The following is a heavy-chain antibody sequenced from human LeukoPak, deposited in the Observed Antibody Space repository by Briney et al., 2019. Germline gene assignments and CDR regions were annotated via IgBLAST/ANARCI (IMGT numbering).Heavy chain of an antibody. Sequence: GASVKVSCKAFGYTFTSFYIHCVRQAPGQGLEWMGKINPSGGSTSYAQKFQGRVTMTRSASINTAYMELSNLRSEDTAVYYCARAPRSWGFDYWGQGTLVTVSS. CDR2: INPSGGST. D-gene: IGHD7-27*01. V-gene: IGHV1-46*01. J-gene: IGHJ4*02. CDR1: GYTFTSFY. CDR3: ARAPRSWGFDY.